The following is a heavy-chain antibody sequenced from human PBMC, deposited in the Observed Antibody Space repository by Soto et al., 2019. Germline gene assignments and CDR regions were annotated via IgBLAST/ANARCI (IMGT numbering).Heavy chain of an antibody. Sequence: GGSLRLSCAASGFTFSSYGMHWVRQAPGKGLEWVAVISYDGSNKYYADSVKGRFTISRDNSKNTLYLQMNSLRAEDTAVYYCAKDEAAAGTRWGQGTLVTVSS. J-gene: IGHJ4*02. CDR1: GFTFSSYG. CDR3: AKDEAAAGTR. CDR2: ISYDGSNK. V-gene: IGHV3-30*18. D-gene: IGHD6-13*01.